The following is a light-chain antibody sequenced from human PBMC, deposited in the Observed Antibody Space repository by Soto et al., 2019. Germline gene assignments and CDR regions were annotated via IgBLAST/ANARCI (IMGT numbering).Light chain of an antibody. CDR2: KAS. CDR1: QTISSW. J-gene: IGKJ1*01. Sequence: DIQMTQSPATLAAAVVDRVTITFLASQTISSWFAWYQQKPGKAPKLLIYKASTLKSGVPSRFSGSGSGTEFTLTISSLQPDDFATYYCQHYNSYSEAFGQGTKVDIK. CDR3: QHYNSYSEA. V-gene: IGKV1-5*03.